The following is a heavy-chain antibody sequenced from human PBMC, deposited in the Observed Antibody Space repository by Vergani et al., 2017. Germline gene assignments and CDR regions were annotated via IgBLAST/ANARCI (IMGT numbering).Heavy chain of an antibody. V-gene: IGHV3-30*02. CDR2: IRYDGSNK. Sequence: QVQLVESGGGVVQPGGSLRLSCAASGFTFSSYGMHWVRQAPGKELEWVAFIRYDGSNKYYADSVKGRFTISRDNSKNTLYLQMNSLRAEDTAVYYCRMASAGTSLFDYWGQGTLVTVSS. D-gene: IGHD6-13*01. CDR3: RMASAGTSLFDY. J-gene: IGHJ4*02. CDR1: GFTFSSYG.